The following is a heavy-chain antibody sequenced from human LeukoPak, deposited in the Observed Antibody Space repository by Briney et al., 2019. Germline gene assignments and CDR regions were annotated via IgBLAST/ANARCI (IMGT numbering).Heavy chain of an antibody. V-gene: IGHV4-61*02. Sequence: SETLSLTCTVSGGSISSGSYYWSWIRQPAGKGLEWIGRIYTSGSTNYNPSLKSRVTISVDTSKNQFSLKLSSVTAADTAVYYCASPTNWGQGPLVTVSS. CDR3: ASPTN. CDR2: IYTSGST. CDR1: GGSISSGSYY. J-gene: IGHJ4*02.